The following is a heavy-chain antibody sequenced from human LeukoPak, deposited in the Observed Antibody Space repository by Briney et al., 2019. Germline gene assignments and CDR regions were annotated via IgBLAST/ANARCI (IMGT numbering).Heavy chain of an antibody. CDR3: ARAMAEYCSSTSCYTDAHDAFDI. D-gene: IGHD2-2*02. V-gene: IGHV1-2*02. CDR2: INPNSGGA. CDR1: GYTFTSYG. J-gene: IGHJ3*02. Sequence: ASVEVSCKASGYTFTSYGISWVRQAPGQGLEWMGWINPNSGGANYAQKFQGRVTMTRDTSISTAYMELSRLRSDDTAVYYCARAMAEYCSSTSCYTDAHDAFDIWGQGTMVTVSS.